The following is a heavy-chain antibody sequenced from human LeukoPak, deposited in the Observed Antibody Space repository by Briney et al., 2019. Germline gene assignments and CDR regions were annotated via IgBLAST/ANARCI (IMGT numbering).Heavy chain of an antibody. CDR1: GGSISSYY. V-gene: IGHV4-59*01. Sequence: SETLSLTCTVSGGSISSYYWSWIRQPPGKGLEWIGYIYYSGSTNYNPSLKSRVTISVDTSKNQFSLKLSSVTAADTAVYYCAREGSETYYYGSGSYSNGIIDYWGQGTLVTVSS. D-gene: IGHD3-10*01. CDR3: AREGSETYYYGSGSYSNGIIDY. J-gene: IGHJ4*02. CDR2: IYYSGST.